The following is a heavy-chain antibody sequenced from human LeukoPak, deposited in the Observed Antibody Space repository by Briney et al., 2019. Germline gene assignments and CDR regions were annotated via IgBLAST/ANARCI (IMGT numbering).Heavy chain of an antibody. CDR3: ARDRTSSSWPVYYYYGMDV. V-gene: IGHV3-30*04. CDR2: ISYDGRNK. J-gene: IGHJ6*02. Sequence: PGRSLRLSCAASGFTFSSYAMHWVRQAPGKGLEWVAVISYDGRNKYYADSVKGRFTISRDNSKNTLYLQMNSLRAEDTAVYYCARDRTSSSWPVYYYYGMDVWGQGTTVTVSS. D-gene: IGHD6-13*01. CDR1: GFTFSSYA.